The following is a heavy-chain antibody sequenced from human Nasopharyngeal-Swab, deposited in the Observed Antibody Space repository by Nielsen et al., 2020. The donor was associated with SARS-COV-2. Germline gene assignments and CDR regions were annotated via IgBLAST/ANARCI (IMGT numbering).Heavy chain of an antibody. D-gene: IGHD3-16*01. J-gene: IGHJ4*02. V-gene: IGHV3-30*04. CDR1: GFTFSTYA. CDR2: ISYDASDK. CDR3: ARDRPHWGCDY. Sequence: GESLKISCAASGFTFSTYAISWARQAPGKGLEWVAVISYDASDKYYADSVKGRFTLSRDNSKNTVYLQMNSLRAEDTAVYYCARDRPHWGCDYWGQGTLVTVSS.